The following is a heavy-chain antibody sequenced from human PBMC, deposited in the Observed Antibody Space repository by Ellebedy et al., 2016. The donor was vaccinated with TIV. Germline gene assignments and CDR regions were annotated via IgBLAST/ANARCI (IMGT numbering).Heavy chain of an antibody. CDR3: ARKDDAHDV. CDR1: GFTFSDYY. J-gene: IGHJ3*01. V-gene: IGHV3-11*06. D-gene: IGHD2-15*01. Sequence: PGGSLRLSCVASGFTFSDYYMSWVRQAPGKGLEWVSYISGSNGDRRYAESVEGRFTISRDNVKKTLYLQMNSLRVDDTAVYYCARKDDAHDVWGQGTMVAVSS. CDR2: ISGSNGDR.